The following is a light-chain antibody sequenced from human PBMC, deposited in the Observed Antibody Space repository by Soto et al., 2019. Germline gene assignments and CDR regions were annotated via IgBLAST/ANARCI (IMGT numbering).Light chain of an antibody. Sequence: DIQMTQFPPTLAASIGDRVTITCRASQTISSSLAWYHQKPGKAPKLLIYKASTLETGVPSRFSGSGSGTEYNLTISILQPHDFATDYYQPYDNYTPYTFGQGTRLEIK. CDR3: QPYDNYTPYT. CDR1: QTISSS. CDR2: KAS. V-gene: IGKV1-5*03. J-gene: IGKJ2*01.